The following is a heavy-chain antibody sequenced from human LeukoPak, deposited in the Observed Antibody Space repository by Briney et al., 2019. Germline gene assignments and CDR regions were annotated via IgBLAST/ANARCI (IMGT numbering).Heavy chain of an antibody. J-gene: IGHJ4*02. CDR1: GGSFSGYY. CDR2: IYYSGST. V-gene: IGHV4-34*09. CDR3: ARLGDYGDHFDY. D-gene: IGHD4-17*01. Sequence: SETLSLTCAVYGGSFSGYYWSWIRQPPGKGLEWIGYIYYSGSTYYNPSLKSRVTISVDTSKNQFSLKLSSVTAADTAVYYCARLGDYGDHFDYWGQGTLVTVSS.